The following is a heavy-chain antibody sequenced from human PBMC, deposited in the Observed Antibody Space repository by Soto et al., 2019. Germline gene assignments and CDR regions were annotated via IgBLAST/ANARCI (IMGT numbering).Heavy chain of an antibody. V-gene: IGHV3-30*03. CDR2: ISYDGRNE. D-gene: IGHD2-8*01. Sequence: QAQLVQSGGGVVQPGRSLRLSCVGSGFTFSSYGMHWVRQAPGRGLEWLAFISYDGRNEYYADSEKGRFTISRDNAKNTLYLQMDSLRPEDTAVYYCARGDSTDCSNGVCSFFYNHDMDVWGQGTTVTVSS. CDR3: ARGDSTDCSNGVCSFFYNHDMDV. CDR1: GFTFSSYG. J-gene: IGHJ6*02.